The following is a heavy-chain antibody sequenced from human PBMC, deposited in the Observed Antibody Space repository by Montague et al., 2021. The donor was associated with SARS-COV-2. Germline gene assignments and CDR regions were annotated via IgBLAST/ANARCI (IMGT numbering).Heavy chain of an antibody. CDR2: INDSGST. V-gene: IGHV4-34*01. CDR3: ARGRAARSITIFGVVSPAIRYYYYMDV. Sequence: SETLSLTCAVYGGSFSGYYWSWIRQPPGKGLEWIGEINDSGSTYYNPSLKSRVTISVDTSKNQFSLKLSSVTAADTAVYCCARGRAARSITIFGVVSPAIRYYYYMDVWGKGTTVTVSS. J-gene: IGHJ6*03. CDR1: GGSFSGYY. D-gene: IGHD3-3*01.